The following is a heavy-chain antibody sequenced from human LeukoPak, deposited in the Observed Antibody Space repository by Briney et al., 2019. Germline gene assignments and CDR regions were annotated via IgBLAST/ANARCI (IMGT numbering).Heavy chain of an antibody. CDR3: ARVSSSWHNWFDP. V-gene: IGHV4-4*07. Sequence: SETLSLTCTVSGGSISSYYWSWIRQPAGKGLEWIGRIYTSGSTNYNPSFKTRVTMLVETSKNQFSLKLSSVTAADTAVDSCARVSSSWHNWFDPWGQGTLVTVSS. D-gene: IGHD6-13*01. CDR2: IYTSGST. CDR1: GGSISSYY. J-gene: IGHJ5*02.